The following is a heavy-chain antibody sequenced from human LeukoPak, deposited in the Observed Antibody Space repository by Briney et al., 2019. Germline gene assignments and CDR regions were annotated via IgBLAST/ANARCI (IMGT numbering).Heavy chain of an antibody. CDR3: ARDKGNRVFDY. CDR2: IGTAGDT. CDR1: GFTSSTYD. D-gene: IGHD3-3*01. Sequence: GGSLRLSCAASGFTSSTYDMHWVSQATGKGLEWVSAIGTAGDTYYPGSVKGRFTISRENAKNFLYLQMNSLRAGETAVYYCARDKGNRVFDYWGQGTLVTVSS. J-gene: IGHJ4*02. V-gene: IGHV3-13*01.